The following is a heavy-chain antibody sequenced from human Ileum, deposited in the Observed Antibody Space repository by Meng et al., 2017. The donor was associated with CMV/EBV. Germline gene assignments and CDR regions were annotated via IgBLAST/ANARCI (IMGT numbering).Heavy chain of an antibody. J-gene: IGHJ4*02. Sequence: QMQRHEPGPGLVKPAETPPLTCTASGVPISSGSHSWAWFRQPPGKRLEWIGSMYFSGIADYNPSLKSRVTISLHATQTQFSLRLTSVTAADSAVYFCARDLTKKWFFYWGQGTLVTVSS. CDR1: GVPISSGSHS. CDR2: MYFSGIA. D-gene: IGHD3-22*01. V-gene: IGHV4-39*07. CDR3: ARDLTKKWFFY.